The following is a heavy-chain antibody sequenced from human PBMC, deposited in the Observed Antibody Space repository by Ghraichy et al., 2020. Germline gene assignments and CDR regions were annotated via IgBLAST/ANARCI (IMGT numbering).Heavy chain of an antibody. CDR1: GYTFTSYY. D-gene: IGHD6-13*01. J-gene: IGHJ6*02. CDR3: ARDPPRPRPISPLPRSRYSSSWSRPSAGYYYYYGMDV. V-gene: IGHV1-46*01. CDR2: INPSGGST. Sequence: ASVKVSCKASGYTFTSYYMHWVRQAPGQGLEWMGIINPSGGSTSYAQKFQGRVTMTRDTSTSTVYMELSSLRSEDTAVYYCARDPPRPRPISPLPRSRYSSSWSRPSAGYYYYYGMDVWGQGTTVTVSS.